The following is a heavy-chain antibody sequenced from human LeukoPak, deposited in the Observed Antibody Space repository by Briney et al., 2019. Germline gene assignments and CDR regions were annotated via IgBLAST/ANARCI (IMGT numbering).Heavy chain of an antibody. Sequence: SETLSLTCAVYGGSFSGYYWSWIRQPPGKGLEWIGYIYYSGSIKYNSSLKSRVTISVDTSKNQISLKLRSVTAADTAVYYCARFERELSWVDPWGQGTLVTVSS. D-gene: IGHD1-26*01. CDR2: IYYSGSI. CDR3: ARFERELSWVDP. V-gene: IGHV4-59*08. J-gene: IGHJ5*02. CDR1: GGSFSGYY.